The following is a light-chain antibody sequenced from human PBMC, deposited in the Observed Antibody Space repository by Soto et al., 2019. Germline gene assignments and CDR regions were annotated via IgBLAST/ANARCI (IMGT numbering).Light chain of an antibody. CDR2: EVS. V-gene: IGLV2-14*01. J-gene: IGLJ3*02. CDR3: YAYRINNTWV. Sequence: QSALTQPASVSGSPGQSITISCTGTSSDVGAYNYVSWYQQHPGKAPKLIIYEVSHRPSGISYRFSGSSSGNTASLTISGLQADDEADYYCYAYRINNTWVFGGGTKLTVL. CDR1: SSDVGAYNY.